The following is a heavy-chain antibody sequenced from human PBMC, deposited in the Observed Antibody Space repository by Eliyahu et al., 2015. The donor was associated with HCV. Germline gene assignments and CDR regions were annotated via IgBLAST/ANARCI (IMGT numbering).Heavy chain of an antibody. Sequence: EVQLVESGGGLVQPGGSLRXSCXAXGFTFRXFWMTWVRQAPGKGLEWVANIKQDGSETYYVDSVKGRFTISRDNAKNSLYLQMSSLRAEDSAVYYCARDGVWGENNYYGMDVWGQGTTVTVSS. D-gene: IGHD2-8*01. V-gene: IGHV3-7*01. CDR3: ARDGVWGENNYYGMDV. CDR2: IKQDGSET. J-gene: IGHJ6*02. CDR1: GFTFRXFW.